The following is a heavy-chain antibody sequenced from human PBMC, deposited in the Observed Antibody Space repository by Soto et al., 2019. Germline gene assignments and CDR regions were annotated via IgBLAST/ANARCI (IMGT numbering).Heavy chain of an antibody. V-gene: IGHV3-30*18. Sequence: GGSLRLSCAASGFTFSSYGMHWVRQAPGKGLEWVAVISYDGSNKYYADSVKGRFTISRDNSKNTLYLQMNSLRAEDTAVYYCAKDQDPGYSYGYHYYYGMDVWGQGTTVTVSS. J-gene: IGHJ6*02. CDR2: ISYDGSNK. CDR3: AKDQDPGYSYGYHYYYGMDV. D-gene: IGHD5-18*01. CDR1: GFTFSSYG.